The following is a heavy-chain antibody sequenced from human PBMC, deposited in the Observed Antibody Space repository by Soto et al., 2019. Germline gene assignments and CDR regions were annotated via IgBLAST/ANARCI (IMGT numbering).Heavy chain of an antibody. V-gene: IGHV4-34*01. CDR2: INHSGTT. CDR3: ARGWRFDP. J-gene: IGHJ5*02. CDR1: VGSFSGYQ. D-gene: IGHD1-1*01. Sequence: SETLSLTCVVYVGSFSGYQWNWIRQSPGQGLEWIGEINHSGTTKYNPSLESRINLSVDTSKKQFSLKMFSVTAADTAIYYCARGWRFDPWGQETQVTVSS.